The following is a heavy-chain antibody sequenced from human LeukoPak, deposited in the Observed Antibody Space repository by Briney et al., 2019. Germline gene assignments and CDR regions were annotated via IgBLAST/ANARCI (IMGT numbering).Heavy chain of an antibody. CDR1: GGSISSYY. CDR2: IYYSGST. Sequence: SETLSLTCTVSGGSISSYYWSWIRQPPGKGLEWIGYIYYSGSTNYNPSLKSRVTISVDTSKNQFSLKLSSVTAADTAVYYCASFITMVRGVSYWGQGTLVTASS. V-gene: IGHV4-59*08. CDR3: ASFITMVRGVSY. J-gene: IGHJ4*02. D-gene: IGHD3-10*01.